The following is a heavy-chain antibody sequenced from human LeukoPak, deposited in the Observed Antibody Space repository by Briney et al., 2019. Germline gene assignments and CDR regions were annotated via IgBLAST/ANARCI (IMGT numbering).Heavy chain of an antibody. Sequence: SETLSLTCTVSGGSISSYYWSWIRQPAGKGLEWIGRIYTSGSTNYNPSLKNRVTMSVDTSKNQFSLKLSYVTAADTAVYYCAREEYSSGPFGMDVWGQGTTVTVSS. J-gene: IGHJ6*02. CDR3: AREEYSSGPFGMDV. CDR2: IYTSGST. CDR1: GGSISSYY. D-gene: IGHD6-19*01. V-gene: IGHV4-4*07.